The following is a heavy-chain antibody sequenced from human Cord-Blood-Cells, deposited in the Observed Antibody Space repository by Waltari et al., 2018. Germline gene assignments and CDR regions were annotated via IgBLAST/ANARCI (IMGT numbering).Heavy chain of an antibody. CDR3: ARGVGIAAAGKVDY. D-gene: IGHD6-13*01. CDR1: GYSISSGYY. Sequence: QVQLQESGPGLVKPSETLSLTCTVPGYSISSGYYWGWIRQPPGKGLEWIGSIYHSGSTYDNPSLKSRVTISVDTSKNQFSLKLSSVTAADTAVYYCARGVGIAAAGKVDYWGQGTLVTVSS. CDR2: IYHSGST. J-gene: IGHJ4*02. V-gene: IGHV4-38-2*02.